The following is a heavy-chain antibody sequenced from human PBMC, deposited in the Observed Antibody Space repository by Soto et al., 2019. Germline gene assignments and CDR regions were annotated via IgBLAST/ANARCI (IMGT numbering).Heavy chain of an antibody. CDR1: GDPITSGGFY. CDR2: IYYSGVT. CDR3: ARDLRGRRSGRFDP. Sequence: QVQLQESGPGLVKPSETLSLTCTLSGDPITSGGFYWTWIRQHPAKGLEWIGYIYYSGVTYYNPTLKRRATISVDSSKTQFSLNLGSVSAADTAMYYCARDLRGRRSGRFDPWGQGTLVPVSS. V-gene: IGHV4-31*03. J-gene: IGHJ5*02. D-gene: IGHD3-10*01.